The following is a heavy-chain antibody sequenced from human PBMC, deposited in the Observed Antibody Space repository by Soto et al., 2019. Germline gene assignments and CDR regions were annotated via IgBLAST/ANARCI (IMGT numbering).Heavy chain of an antibody. Sequence: PPETLSLTCAVSGGSISTSNWWSWVRQPPGKGLEWIGEVYRTGSTNYNPSLESRLTISVDKSKNQFSLKLTSVTAADTAVYYCARARATIAAAAIFDCWGQGTLVTVSS. CDR1: GGSISTSNW. CDR2: VYRTGST. V-gene: IGHV4-4*03. CDR3: ARARATIAAAAIFDC. J-gene: IGHJ4*02. D-gene: IGHD6-13*01.